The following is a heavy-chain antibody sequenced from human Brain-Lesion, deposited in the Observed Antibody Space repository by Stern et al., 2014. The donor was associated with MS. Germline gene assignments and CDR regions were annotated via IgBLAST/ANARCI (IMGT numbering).Heavy chain of an antibody. CDR2: IFNSGST. J-gene: IGHJ6*02. CDR3: ARGRVVPGFQYYATDV. CDR1: GGSISSDY. Sequence: VQLVESGPGLVKPSQTLSLSCTVSGGSISSDYWSWIRQPAGKGLEWIGRIFNSGSTSYNPSLKSRVTISIDTSKNQFSLRLNSMTAADTAVYYCARGRVVPGFQYYATDVWGQGTTVIVSS. D-gene: IGHD2-2*01. V-gene: IGHV4-61*02.